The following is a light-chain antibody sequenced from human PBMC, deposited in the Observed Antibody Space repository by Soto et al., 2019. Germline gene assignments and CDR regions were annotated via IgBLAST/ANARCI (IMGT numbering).Light chain of an antibody. J-gene: IGKJ1*01. CDR3: QQYGSSPTWT. V-gene: IGKV3-20*01. Sequence: EIVLTKSPGILSLSPGERATLSCRASQSVSSSYLAWYQQKPGQAPRPLIYGASSRATGIPDRFSGSGSGTDFTLTISRLEPEDFAVYYCQQYGSSPTWTFGQGTKVDIK. CDR2: GAS. CDR1: QSVSSSY.